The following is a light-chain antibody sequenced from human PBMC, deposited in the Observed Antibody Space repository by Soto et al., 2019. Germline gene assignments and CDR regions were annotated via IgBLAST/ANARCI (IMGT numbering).Light chain of an antibody. J-gene: IGLJ2*01. CDR2: LNSAGSH. V-gene: IGLV4-69*01. CDR1: SVHSSYA. Sequence: QLVLTQSHSASASLGASVKLTCTLRSVHSSYATAWHQQQPENGPRFLMMLNSAGSHSQGAGIADLFTGCSSGAEPHLAFPRRQSDDEADSYCKPWNSASVIFGGVTNLTVL. CDR3: KPWNSASVI.